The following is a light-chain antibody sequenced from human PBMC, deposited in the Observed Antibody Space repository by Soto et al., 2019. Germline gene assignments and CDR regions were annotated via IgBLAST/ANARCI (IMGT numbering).Light chain of an antibody. CDR2: KAS. CDR3: QQYNSLWT. J-gene: IGKJ1*01. CDR1: QSISSW. V-gene: IGKV1-5*03. Sequence: DIQMTQSPSTLSASVGDRVTITCRASQSISSWLAWYQQKPGKAPKLLIYKASSLESGVPSRFSGSGSGTEFTLTISSLQPDDFATYSCQQYNSLWTFGRGTKV.